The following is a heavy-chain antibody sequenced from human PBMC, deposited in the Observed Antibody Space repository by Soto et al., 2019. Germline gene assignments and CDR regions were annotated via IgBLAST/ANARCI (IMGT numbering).Heavy chain of an antibody. V-gene: IGHV1-8*01. CDR1: GYTFTNYD. Sequence: QVQLVQSGAEVKKPGASVKVSCKASGYTFTNYDINWVRRATGQGLEWMGWVNPNSGNTGNAQKFQGRLTMTRNTAISTAYMELSSLTSEDTAVYYCVRGKDYHYGMDVWGQGTTVTVSS. CDR3: VRGKDYHYGMDV. CDR2: VNPNSGNT. J-gene: IGHJ6*02.